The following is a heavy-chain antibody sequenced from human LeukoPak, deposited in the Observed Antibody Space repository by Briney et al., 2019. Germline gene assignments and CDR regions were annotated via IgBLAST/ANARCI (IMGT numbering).Heavy chain of an antibody. CDR1: GFTFSSYW. Sequence: GGSLRLSCAASGFTFSSYWMSWVRQAPGKGLEWVANIKQDGSEKYYVGSVKGRFTISRDNAKNSLYLQMNSLRAEDTAVYYCARDGPELVPVYWGQGTLVTVSS. V-gene: IGHV3-7*01. CDR3: ARDGPELVPVY. D-gene: IGHD6-6*01. J-gene: IGHJ4*02. CDR2: IKQDGSEK.